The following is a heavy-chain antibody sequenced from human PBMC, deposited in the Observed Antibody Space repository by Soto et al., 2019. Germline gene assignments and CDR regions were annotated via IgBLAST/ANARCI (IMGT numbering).Heavy chain of an antibody. J-gene: IGHJ4*02. CDR1: GFTFGGYA. Sequence: QTGGSLRLSCTTSGFTFGGYAMSWVRQAPGKGLEWVGFIRGKAYSGTTEYAASVRGRFTISRDDSKSIAYPQINHLASEDTAGYYCSRGRSSSGLYPTYFDYWGQGTLVTVSS. D-gene: IGHD3-16*02. V-gene: IGHV3-49*04. CDR3: SRGRSSSGLYPTYFDY. CDR2: IRGKAYSGTT.